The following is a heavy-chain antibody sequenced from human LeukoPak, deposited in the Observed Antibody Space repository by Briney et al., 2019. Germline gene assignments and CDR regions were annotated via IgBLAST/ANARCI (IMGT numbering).Heavy chain of an antibody. CDR2: ITGRGDST. CDR3: AGAWT. V-gene: IGHV3-23*01. J-gene: IGHJ4*02. D-gene: IGHD1-1*01. CDR1: GFTFRRYD. Sequence: GGSLRLSCTASGFTFRRYDMTWVRQAAGKRLEWVSDITGRGDSTFYADSVKGRFTISRDNSKNTLYLQMNNLRAEDTALYYCAGAWTWGQGTLVTVSS.